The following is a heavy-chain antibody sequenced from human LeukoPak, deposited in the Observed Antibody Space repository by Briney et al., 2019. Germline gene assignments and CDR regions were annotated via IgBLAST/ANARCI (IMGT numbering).Heavy chain of an antibody. D-gene: IGHD3-22*01. Sequence: SQTLSLTCTVSGVSISSGGYYWSWIRQHPGKGLEWIGYIYYSGSTYYNPSLESRVTISVDTSKNQFSLKLSSVTAADTAVYYCARTPDYYDSSGYYLHWGQGTLVTVSS. CDR1: GVSISSGGYY. V-gene: IGHV4-31*03. J-gene: IGHJ4*02. CDR2: IYYSGST. CDR3: ARTPDYYDSSGYYLH.